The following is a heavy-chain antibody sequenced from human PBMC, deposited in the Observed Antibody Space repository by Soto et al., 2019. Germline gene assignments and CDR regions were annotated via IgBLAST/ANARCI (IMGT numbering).Heavy chain of an antibody. Sequence: GESLKIYCKCSGYSFTSYWISLVRQMPGKGLEWMGRIDLSDSYTNYSPSFQGHVTISADKSISTAYLQWSSLKASDTAMYYCARQCNYSSSGGPHSGMDVWGQGTRVTVSS. V-gene: IGHV5-10-1*01. D-gene: IGHD6-6*01. CDR3: ARQCNYSSSGGPHSGMDV. CDR2: IDLSDSYT. CDR1: GYSFTSYW. J-gene: IGHJ6*02.